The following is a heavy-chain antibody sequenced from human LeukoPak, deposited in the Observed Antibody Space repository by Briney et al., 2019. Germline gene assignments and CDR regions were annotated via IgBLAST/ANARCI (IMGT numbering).Heavy chain of an antibody. V-gene: IGHV4-30-4*07. CDR1: GGSISSGGYS. D-gene: IGHD5-12*01. Sequence: PSETLSLTCAVSGGSISSGGYSWSWIRQPPGKGMEFIAYIYYTGNTYFNPSLKSRVTISVDTSKNQFSLKLSSVTAADTAVYYCARRNGQDIVATFRRRYYFDYWGQGTLVTVSS. J-gene: IGHJ4*02. CDR2: IYYTGNT. CDR3: ARRNGQDIVATFRRRYYFDY.